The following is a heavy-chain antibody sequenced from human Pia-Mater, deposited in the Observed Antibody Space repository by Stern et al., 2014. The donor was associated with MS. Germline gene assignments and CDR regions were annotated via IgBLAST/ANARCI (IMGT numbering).Heavy chain of an antibody. CDR2: IYYGGST. Sequence: QVQLQESGPGLVRPSETLSLTCTVSGDSGRSRSYYWSWIRQAQGKGLEWIGFIYYGGSTSYNPSLRGRVTISMDMSKKQFSLSLSSVTAADTAVYYCARDGYSSTEYYIDIWGQGTLVTVSS. J-gene: IGHJ4*02. CDR3: ARDGYSSTEYYIDI. CDR1: GDSGRSRSYY. V-gene: IGHV4-61*01. D-gene: IGHD2-2*01.